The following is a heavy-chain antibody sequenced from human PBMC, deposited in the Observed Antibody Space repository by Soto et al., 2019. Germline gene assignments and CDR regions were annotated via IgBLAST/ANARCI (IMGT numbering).Heavy chain of an antibody. CDR2: ISDDGSNK. CDR3: AKVLFSGGSYPNWFAP. V-gene: IGHV3-30*18. Sequence: QVQLVESGGGVVQPGRSLRLSCAASGFSFSSYGMHWVRQAPGKGLEWVALISDDGSNKVYADSVKGRFTTSRDNSKNTLYLQVNSLRAEDTAVYYCAKVLFSGGSYPNWFAPWGQGPLVPASS. D-gene: IGHD1-26*01. CDR1: GFSFSSYG. J-gene: IGHJ5*02.